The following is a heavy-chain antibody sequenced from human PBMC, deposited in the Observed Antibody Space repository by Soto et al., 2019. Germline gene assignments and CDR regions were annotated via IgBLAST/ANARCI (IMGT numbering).Heavy chain of an antibody. CDR2: INPNSGGT. V-gene: IGHV1-2*04. CDR1: GYTFTGYY. D-gene: IGHD1-26*01. J-gene: IGHJ4*02. Sequence: QVQLVQSGAEVKKPGASVKVSCKASGYTFTGYYMHWVRQAPGQGLEWMGWINPNSGGTNYAQKFQGWVTMTRDTSICTAYMELSRLRSDDTAVYYCARSESQESRSYYPGVPDYWGQGTLVTVSS. CDR3: ARSESQESRSYYPGVPDY.